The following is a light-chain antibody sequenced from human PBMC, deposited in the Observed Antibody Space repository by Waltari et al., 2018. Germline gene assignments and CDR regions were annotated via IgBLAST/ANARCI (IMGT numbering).Light chain of an antibody. V-gene: IGKV3-20*01. CDR2: GAS. CDR3: QQYGTSPTT. J-gene: IGKJ1*01. CDR1: QYVSSRY. Sequence: EIVLTQSPDTLSLAPGEGATLPCRASQYVSSRYLSWYQQKPGQSPRLLIYGASSRAAGIPDRISGSGSGTDFTLTITRLEPEDFAVYYCQQYGTSPTTFGQGTKVEIK.